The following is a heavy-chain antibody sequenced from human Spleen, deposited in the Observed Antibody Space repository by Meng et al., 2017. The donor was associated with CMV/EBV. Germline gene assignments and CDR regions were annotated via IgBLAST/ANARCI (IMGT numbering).Heavy chain of an antibody. CDR2: VKRDGSER. CDR1: GFIFSSYW. V-gene: IGHV3-7*01. D-gene: IGHD3-3*01. Sequence: GESLKISCASSGFIFSSYWMSWVRQAPGKGLEWVASVKRDGSERYYVDSVKGRFTISRDNSKNTLYLQMNSLRAEDTAVYYCARNYDFWSGSYYYYGMDVWGQGTTVTVSS. J-gene: IGHJ6*02. CDR3: ARNYDFWSGSYYYYGMDV.